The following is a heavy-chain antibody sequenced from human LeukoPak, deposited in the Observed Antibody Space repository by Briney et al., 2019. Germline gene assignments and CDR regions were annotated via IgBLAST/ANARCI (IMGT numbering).Heavy chain of an antibody. CDR1: GYTFKNYG. CDR3: ARARYLSGNYDDAFDI. V-gene: IGHV1-18*01. CDR2: ISPYNGNT. Sequence: ASVKVPCKASGYTFKNYGVSWVRQAPGHGPEWMGWISPYNGNTNFAQTLQARVTMTTDTSTNTAYMELSSLISDDTAMYYCARARYLSGNYDDAFDIWGQGTMVTVSS. D-gene: IGHD3-10*01. J-gene: IGHJ3*02.